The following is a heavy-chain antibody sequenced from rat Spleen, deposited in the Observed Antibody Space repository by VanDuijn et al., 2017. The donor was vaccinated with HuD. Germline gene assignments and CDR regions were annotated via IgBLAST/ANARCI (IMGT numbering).Heavy chain of an antibody. CDR2: ITNSGGST. J-gene: IGHJ4*01. V-gene: IGHV5S23*01. CDR3: TRGYVMDA. Sequence: EVQLVESGGGLVQPGRSLKLSCAASGFTFSNYYMAWVRQAPTKGLEWVASITNSGGSTYYRDSVKGRFTISRDNAKNTQYLQMDSLRSEDTATYYCTRGYVMDAWGQGASVTVSS. CDR1: GFTFSNYY.